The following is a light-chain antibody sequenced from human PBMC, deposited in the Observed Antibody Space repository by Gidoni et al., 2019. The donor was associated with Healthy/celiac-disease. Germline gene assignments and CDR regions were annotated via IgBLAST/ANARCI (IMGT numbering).Light chain of an antibody. CDR3: QQCSNWPHT. CDR1: QSVSSY. V-gene: IGKV3-11*01. CDR2: DAS. Sequence: SPAITALSPGEIATLSRRGRQSVSSYVAWYQQKPGQAPRLLIYDASNRATGTSARFSGSGSGTYFTLTISSLEPEDVAVYYCQQCSNWPHTFGGGTKLEIK. J-gene: IGKJ4*01.